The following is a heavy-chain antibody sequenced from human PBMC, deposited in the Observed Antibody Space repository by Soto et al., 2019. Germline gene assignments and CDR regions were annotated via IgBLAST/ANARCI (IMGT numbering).Heavy chain of an antibody. D-gene: IGHD6-13*01. Sequence: SETLSLTCAVYGGSFIGYYCIFIRHPPWKGLEWIVEINHSGSTNYNPSLKSRVTISVDTSKNQFSLKLSSVTAADTAVYYCARSKGSSWYAGRDWFDPWGQGTLVTVSS. J-gene: IGHJ5*02. CDR2: INHSGST. CDR3: ARSKGSSWYAGRDWFDP. V-gene: IGHV4-34*01. CDR1: GGSFIGYY.